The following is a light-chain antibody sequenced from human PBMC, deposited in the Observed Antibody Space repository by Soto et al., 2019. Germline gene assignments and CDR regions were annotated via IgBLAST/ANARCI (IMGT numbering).Light chain of an antibody. CDR1: QSIDSAY. CDR2: GAS. Sequence: EIVLTQSPGTLSLSPWERATLSCTTSQSIDSAYLAWYQQKPGQAPRLLIYGASSRATGIPARFSGSGSGTEFTLTISSLQSEDFAVYYCQQYNNWWTFGQGTKVDIK. J-gene: IGKJ1*01. CDR3: QQYNNWWT. V-gene: IGKV3-15*01.